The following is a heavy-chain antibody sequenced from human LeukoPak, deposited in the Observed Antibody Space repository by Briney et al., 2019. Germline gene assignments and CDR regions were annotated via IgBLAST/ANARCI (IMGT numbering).Heavy chain of an antibody. CDR3: ARDSSGYQ. V-gene: IGHV3-7*01. Sequence: GGSLRLSCAASGFTFSTYWMSWVRQAPGKGLEWVANIKEDGREKYYGDSVKGRFTISRDNAKNSLYQQMNSLRAEDTAVYYCARDSSGYQWGQGTLVTVSS. CDR2: IKEDGREK. D-gene: IGHD3-22*01. J-gene: IGHJ4*02. CDR1: GFTFSTYW.